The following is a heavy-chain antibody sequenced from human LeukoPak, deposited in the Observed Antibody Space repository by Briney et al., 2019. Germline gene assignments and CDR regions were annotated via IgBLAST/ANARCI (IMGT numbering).Heavy chain of an antibody. CDR3: AKVEGATWYGESEYYFDY. Sequence: GGSLRLSCAASGFMFSSYAMSWVRQAPGKGLEWVSAISGSGDSTYYADSVRGRFTISRDNSENTLYMQMTSLRVEETAIYYCAKVEGATWYGESEYYFDYWGQGTLVTVS. J-gene: IGHJ4*02. CDR2: ISGSGDST. CDR1: GFMFSSYA. V-gene: IGHV3-23*01. D-gene: IGHD3-10*01.